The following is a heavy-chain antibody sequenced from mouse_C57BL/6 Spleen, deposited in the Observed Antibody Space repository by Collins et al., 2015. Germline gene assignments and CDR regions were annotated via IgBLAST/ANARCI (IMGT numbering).Heavy chain of an antibody. CDR1: GYTFTSYW. V-gene: IGHV1-55*01. D-gene: IGHD1-1*01. J-gene: IGHJ1*03. Sequence: QVQLQQPGAELVKPGASVKMSCKASGYTFTSYWITWVKQRPGQGLEWIGDIYPGSGSTNYNEKFKSKATLTVDTSSSTAYMQLSSLTSEDSAVYYCARRYYYGSYWYFDVWGTGTTVTVSS. CDR2: IYPGSGST. CDR3: ARRYYYGSYWYFDV.